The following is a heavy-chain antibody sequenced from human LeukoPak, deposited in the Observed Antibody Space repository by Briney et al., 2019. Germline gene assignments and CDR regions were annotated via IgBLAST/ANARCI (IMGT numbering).Heavy chain of an antibody. V-gene: IGHV3-74*01. CDR3: ARSRYTGSHFDY. D-gene: IGHD1-26*01. J-gene: IGHJ4*02. Sequence: PGGSLRLSCAASGFTFSSYWMQWVRQAPGKGLVWVSRINSDGSSTSYADSVKGRFTISRDNAKNTLYLQMNSLRAEDTAVYYCARSRYTGSHFDYWGQGTLVTVSS. CDR1: GFTFSSYW. CDR2: INSDGSST.